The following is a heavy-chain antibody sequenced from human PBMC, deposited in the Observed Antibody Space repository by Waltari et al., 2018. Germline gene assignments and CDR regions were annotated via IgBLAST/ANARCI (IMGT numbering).Heavy chain of an antibody. Sequence: QVQLQESGPGLVKPSETLSLTCAVSGYSISSGYYWGWIRQPPGKGLEWIGSIYHSGSTYYNPSLKSRVTISVDTSKNLFSLTLTSVTASGPAVYYCAGRVDTFDYWGQGTLVTVSA. CDR1: GYSISSGYY. J-gene: IGHJ4*02. CDR3: AGRVDTFDY. D-gene: IGHD5-18*01. V-gene: IGHV4-38-2*01. CDR2: IYHSGST.